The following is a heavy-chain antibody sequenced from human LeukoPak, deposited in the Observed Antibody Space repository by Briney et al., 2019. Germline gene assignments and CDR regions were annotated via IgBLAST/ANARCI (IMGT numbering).Heavy chain of an antibody. CDR1: GGSISSSSYY. Sequence: PSETLSLTCTVSGGSISSSSYYWGWIRQPPGKGLEWIGYIYYSGSTYYNPSLKSRVTISVDTSKNQFSLKLSSVTAADTAVYYCARVSSGYYDFDYWGQGTLVTVSS. J-gene: IGHJ4*02. CDR3: ARVSSGYYDFDY. D-gene: IGHD3-22*01. CDR2: IYYSGST. V-gene: IGHV4-31*03.